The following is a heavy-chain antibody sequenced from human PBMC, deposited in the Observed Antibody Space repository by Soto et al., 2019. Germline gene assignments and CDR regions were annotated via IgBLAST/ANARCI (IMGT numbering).Heavy chain of an antibody. V-gene: IGHV3-43*02. J-gene: IGHJ4*02. CDR3: AKARFYFDSSPYDS. Sequence: EVQLVESGGGVVQPGGSLRLSCAASGFTFEDYALHWVRQSSWKGPEWVSLINADGSDTYYADSVKGRFTITRDNRKDSLYLQMNSLRPEDSAIYYCAKARFYFDSSPYDSWGQGTLVTVTS. D-gene: IGHD3-22*01. CDR2: INADGSDT. CDR1: GFTFEDYA.